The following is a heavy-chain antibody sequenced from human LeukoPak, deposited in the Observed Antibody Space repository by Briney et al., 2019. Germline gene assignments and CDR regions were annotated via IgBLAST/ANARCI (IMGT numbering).Heavy chain of an antibody. Sequence: GGSLRLSCAASGFTFSSFAMSWVRQAPGKGLEWVSGISGRDGSTYYADSVKGRFTISRDNSKNTLYLQMNSLSAEDTAVYYCARAGNTRFDYWGQGTLVTVSS. CDR1: GFTFSSFA. J-gene: IGHJ4*02. V-gene: IGHV3-23*01. CDR3: ARAGNTRFDY. CDR2: ISGRDGST. D-gene: IGHD2/OR15-2a*01.